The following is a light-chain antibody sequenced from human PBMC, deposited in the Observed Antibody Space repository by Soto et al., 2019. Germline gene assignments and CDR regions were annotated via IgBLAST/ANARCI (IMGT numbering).Light chain of an antibody. V-gene: IGKV3-11*01. Sequence: EVVLTQYAATLSVSPEERASLSCRASQSVSSNLAWYQQKPGQAPRLLIYTASNTAAGVPARFSGSGSGTDFTLTVSRLEPEDFAVYYCQQSTKWPPSNTFGQGTRLEI. CDR3: QQSTKWPPSNT. CDR2: TAS. CDR1: QSVSSN. J-gene: IGKJ5*01.